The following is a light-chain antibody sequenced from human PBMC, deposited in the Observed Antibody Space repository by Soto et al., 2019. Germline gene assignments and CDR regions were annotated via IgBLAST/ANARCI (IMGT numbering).Light chain of an antibody. CDR1: SSDVGGYNY. CDR3: SSFTGSTTWV. V-gene: IGLV2-14*01. CDR2: EVS. J-gene: IGLJ3*02. Sequence: HSALTQPASVSGSPGQSITMFCTGTSSDVGGYNYVSWYQQHPGKAPKLIIYEVSNRPSGISKRFSGSKSANTASLTISGLQAEDEAEYYCSSFTGSTTWVFGGGTKLTVL.